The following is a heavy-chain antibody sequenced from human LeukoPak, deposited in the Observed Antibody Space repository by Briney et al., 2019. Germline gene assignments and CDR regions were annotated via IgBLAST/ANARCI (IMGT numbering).Heavy chain of an antibody. J-gene: IGHJ4*02. Sequence: GGSLRLFRAASGFTLSNYGMHWVRQAPGKGLEWVSVIYSGGSTYYADSVKGRFTISRDISKNTLYLQMNSLRAEDTAVYYCARDVVSGYYTFDYWGQGTLVTVSS. D-gene: IGHD3-22*01. CDR1: GFTLSNYG. V-gene: IGHV3-53*01. CDR2: IYSGGST. CDR3: ARDVVSGYYTFDY.